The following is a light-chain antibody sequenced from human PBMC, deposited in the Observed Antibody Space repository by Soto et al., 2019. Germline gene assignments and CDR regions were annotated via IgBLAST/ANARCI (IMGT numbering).Light chain of an antibody. CDR3: MQALQTPPFT. V-gene: IGKV2-28*01. CDR2: LGS. J-gene: IGKJ3*01. Sequence: DIVMTQSPLSLPVTPGEPASISCRSSQSLLHSNGYNYLDWYLQKPGQSAQLLIYLGSNRASGVPDRFSGSGSGTDFTLKISRVEAEDVGVYYCMQALQTPPFTFGPGNKGDIK. CDR1: QSLLHSNGYNY.